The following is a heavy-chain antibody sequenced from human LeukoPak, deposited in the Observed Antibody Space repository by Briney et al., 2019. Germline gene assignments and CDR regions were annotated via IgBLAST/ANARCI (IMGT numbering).Heavy chain of an antibody. D-gene: IGHD4-17*01. CDR1: EYTFTNYY. CDR3: ATAHFGDYGNDYYHYYMDV. J-gene: IGHJ6*03. Sequence: ASVKVSCKASEYTFTNYYLHWVRQAPGQGLEWVGIINPSGGTTRYAQKFQGRVTMTRDTSTTTVYMEVSSLRSEDTAVYYCATAHFGDYGNDYYHYYMDVWGKGTTVTVS. CDR2: INPSGGTT. V-gene: IGHV1-46*01.